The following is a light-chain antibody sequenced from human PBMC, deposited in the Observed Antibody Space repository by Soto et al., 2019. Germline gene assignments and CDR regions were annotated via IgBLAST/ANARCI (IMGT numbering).Light chain of an antibody. CDR2: GAS. J-gene: IGKJ2*01. Sequence: DIQMTQSPSSLSASVGDRVTITCRTSQSINTFLNWYQQKPGNAPKLLIYGASTLHREVPSRFSGSGSGTEFSLTITSVHSENFATYISQQSYNKPRTFGQGTTLEI. CDR3: QQSYNKPRT. CDR1: QSINTF. V-gene: IGKV1-39*01.